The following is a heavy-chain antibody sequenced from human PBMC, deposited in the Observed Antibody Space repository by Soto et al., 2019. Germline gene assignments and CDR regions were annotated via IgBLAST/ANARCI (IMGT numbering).Heavy chain of an antibody. D-gene: IGHD3-22*01. Sequence: PWDTLSLTCAVFGGSISSGGYSWSCIRQPPGKGLEWIGYIYHSGSTYYNPSLKSRVTISVDRSKNQFSLKLSSVTAADTAVYYCARGAPVVNDYWGQGTLVTVSS. CDR2: IYHSGST. CDR3: ARGAPVVNDY. V-gene: IGHV4-30-2*01. J-gene: IGHJ4*02. CDR1: GGSISSGGYS.